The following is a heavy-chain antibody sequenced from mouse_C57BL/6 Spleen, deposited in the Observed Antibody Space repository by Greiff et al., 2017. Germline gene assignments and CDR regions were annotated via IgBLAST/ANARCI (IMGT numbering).Heavy chain of an antibody. CDR2: INPNNGGT. J-gene: IGHJ3*01. Sequence: EVQLQQSGPELVKPGASVKMSCKASGYTFTDYNMHWVKQSPGKGLEWIGYINPNNGGTGYNQKFKGKATLTVNKSSSTAYMELRSLTSEDSAVYYCASPPYYEDAWFAYWGQGTLVTVSA. D-gene: IGHD2-10*01. V-gene: IGHV1-22*01. CDR3: ASPPYYEDAWFAY. CDR1: GYTFTDYN.